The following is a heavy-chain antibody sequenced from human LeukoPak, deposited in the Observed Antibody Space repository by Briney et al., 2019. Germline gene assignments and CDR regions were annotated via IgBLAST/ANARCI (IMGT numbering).Heavy chain of an antibody. CDR2: IYDSGST. CDR1: GDSINSNNYY. Sequence: SETLSLTCTVSGDSINSNNYYWGWIRQPPGKGLEWIGSIYDSGSTYYNPSLKSRVTISVDTSKNQFSLKLSSVTAADTAVYYCARASYYYGSGSYSFDYWGQGTLVTVSS. D-gene: IGHD3-10*01. V-gene: IGHV4-39*07. CDR3: ARASYYYGSGSYSFDY. J-gene: IGHJ4*02.